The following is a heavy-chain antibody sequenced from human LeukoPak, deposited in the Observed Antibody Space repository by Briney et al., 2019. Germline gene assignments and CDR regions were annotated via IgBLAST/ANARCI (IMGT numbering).Heavy chain of an antibody. V-gene: IGHV4-34*01. D-gene: IGHD3-10*01. Sequence: GSLRLSCAASGFTFSSYAMSWIRQPPGKGLEWIGEINHSGSTNYNPSLKSRVTISVDTSKNQFSLKLSSVTAADTAVYYCARQGVLLWFGVRDPGYYYMDVWGKGTTVTISS. CDR3: ARQGVLLWFGVRDPGYYYMDV. J-gene: IGHJ6*03. CDR2: INHSGST. CDR1: GFTFSSYA.